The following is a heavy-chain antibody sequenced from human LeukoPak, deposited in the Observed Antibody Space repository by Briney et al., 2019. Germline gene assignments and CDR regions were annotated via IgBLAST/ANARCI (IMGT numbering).Heavy chain of an antibody. D-gene: IGHD5-12*01. J-gene: IGHJ3*02. CDR1: GFTFSSYG. V-gene: IGHV3-30*03. Sequence: PGGSLRLSCAASGFTFSSYGIHWVRLAPGKGLEWVAVISDDGTRKYYADSVQGRFTISRDNPKNTLYLQMNSLRAEDMAVYYCAREFSGYAFDIWGQGTMVTVSS. CDR2: ISDDGTRK. CDR3: AREFSGYAFDI.